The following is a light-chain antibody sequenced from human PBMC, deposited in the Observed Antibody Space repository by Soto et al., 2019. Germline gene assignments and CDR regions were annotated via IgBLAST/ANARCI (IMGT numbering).Light chain of an antibody. J-gene: IGLJ1*01. V-gene: IGLV2-14*03. CDR2: DVA. CDR3: VSYTSSTTYV. CDR1: SSDVGGSNF. Sequence: QSALTQPASVSDSPGQSITISCTGTSSDVGGSNFVSWYQQHPGKPPKHIIYDVANRPSGVSNRFSCSKSGSTASLIISRLQTEDEADYYCVSYTSSTTYVFGTGTKLTVL.